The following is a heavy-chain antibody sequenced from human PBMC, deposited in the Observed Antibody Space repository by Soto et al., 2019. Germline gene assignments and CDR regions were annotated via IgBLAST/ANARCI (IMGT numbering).Heavy chain of an antibody. J-gene: IGHJ5*02. CDR1: GYTFTSYD. D-gene: IGHD2-2*02. CDR2: MNPNSGNT. CDR3: ARDLGCSSTSCYTRFDP. Sequence: ASVKVSCKASGYTFTSYDIKSVRQATGQGLEWMGWMNPNSGNTGYAQKFQGRVTMTRNTSISTAYMELRSLRSDDTAVYYCARDLGCSSTSCYTRFDPWGQGTLVTVSS. V-gene: IGHV1-8*01.